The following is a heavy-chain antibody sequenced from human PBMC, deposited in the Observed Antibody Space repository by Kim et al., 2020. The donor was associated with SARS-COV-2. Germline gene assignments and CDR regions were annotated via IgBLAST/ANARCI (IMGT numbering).Heavy chain of an antibody. D-gene: IGHD1-26*01. V-gene: IGHV5-51*01. Sequence: GESLKISCQGSGYNFRDFWIVWVRQMPGKGLEVMGIIYPGDSDTRYTPSFRGQVTISADNSISTAYLHWSSLKASDSAIYYCTRLSWGAGMIFHKEHREGRQGCVVWGQGTAVTVSS. CDR2: IYPGDSDT. J-gene: IGHJ6*02. CDR1: GYNFRDFW. CDR3: TRLSWGAGMIFHKEHREGRQGCVV.